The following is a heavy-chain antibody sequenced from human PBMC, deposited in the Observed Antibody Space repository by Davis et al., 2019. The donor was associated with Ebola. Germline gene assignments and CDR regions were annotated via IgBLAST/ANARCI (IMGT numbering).Heavy chain of an antibody. CDR2: IIPIFGTA. CDR1: GGTFSSYA. J-gene: IGHJ5*02. Sequence: SVKVSCKASGGTFSSYAISWVRQAPGQGLEWMGGIIPIFGTANYAQKFQGRVTMTRDTSTSTVYMELSSLRSEDTAVYYCARGRGVATIRVWFDPWGQGTLVTVSS. V-gene: IGHV1-69*05. D-gene: IGHD5-12*01. CDR3: ARGRGVATIRVWFDP.